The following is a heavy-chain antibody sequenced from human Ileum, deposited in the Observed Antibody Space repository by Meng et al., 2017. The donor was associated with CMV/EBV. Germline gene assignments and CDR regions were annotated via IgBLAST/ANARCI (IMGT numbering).Heavy chain of an antibody. CDR3: ARDNWGSDY. J-gene: IGHJ4*02. CDR2: INNKSGDT. D-gene: IGHD7-27*01. V-gene: IGHV1-2*06. Sequence: CETSGYTFTVYTIHWARQAPGQGLEWMGRINNKSGDTYYAQKFRGRVTMTRGTSIRTVFMELSGLQSHDTAIYYCARDNWGSDYWGQGTLVTVSS. CDR1: GYTFTVYT.